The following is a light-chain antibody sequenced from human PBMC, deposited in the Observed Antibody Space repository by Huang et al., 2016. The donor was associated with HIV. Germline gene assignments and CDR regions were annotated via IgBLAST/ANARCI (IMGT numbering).Light chain of an antibody. J-gene: IGKJ3*01. CDR2: DAS. CDR3: QQYYSIPFT. Sequence: DIQMTQSPSSLSASVGDRVTIACRASQAISNSLAWYQQIPGKAPKLLLYDASRLESGVPISVSGSGSGTEYTLTISSLQPEDFATYYCQQYYSIPFTFGPGTKVDTK. CDR1: QAISNS. V-gene: IGKV1-NL1*01.